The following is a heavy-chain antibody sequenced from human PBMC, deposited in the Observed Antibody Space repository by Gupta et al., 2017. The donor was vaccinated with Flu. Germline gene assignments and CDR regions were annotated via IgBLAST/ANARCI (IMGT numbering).Heavy chain of an antibody. D-gene: IGHD3-16*01. V-gene: IGHV1-2*06. CDR2: INPNSGGT. Sequence: TGYYMHWVRQAPGQGLEWMGRINPNSGGTNYAQKFQGRVTMTRDTSISTAYMELSRLRSDDTAVYYCARKARRGDINWFDPWGQGTLVTVSS. CDR3: ARKARRGDINWFDP. J-gene: IGHJ5*02. CDR1: TGYY.